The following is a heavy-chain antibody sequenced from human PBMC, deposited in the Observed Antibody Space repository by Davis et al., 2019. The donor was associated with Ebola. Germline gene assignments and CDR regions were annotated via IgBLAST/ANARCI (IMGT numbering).Heavy chain of an antibody. CDR1: GFSLSTSGMC. D-gene: IGHD6-13*01. V-gene: IGHV2-70*01. Sequence: SGPTLVKPTQTLTLICTFSGFSLSTSGMCVSWIRQPPGKALEWLALIDWDDDKYYNTSLKTRLTISKDTSKNQVVLTMTNMDPVDTATYYCARTGAVAAAGTAVAYAFDIWGQGTMVTVSS. J-gene: IGHJ3*02. CDR3: ARTGAVAAAGTAVAYAFDI. CDR2: IDWDDDK.